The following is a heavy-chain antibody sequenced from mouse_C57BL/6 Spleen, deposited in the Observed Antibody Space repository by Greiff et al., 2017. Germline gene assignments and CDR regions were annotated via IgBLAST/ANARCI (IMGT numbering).Heavy chain of an antibody. Sequence: EVQLQQSGPELVKPGASVKIPCKASGYTFTDYNMDWVKQSHGKSLEWIGDINPNNGGTIYNQKFKGKATLTVDKSSSTAYMELRSLTSEDTAVYYCARSPLDGYYYAMDYWGQGTSVTVSS. CDR3: ARSPLDGYYYAMDY. CDR1: GYTFTDYN. V-gene: IGHV1-18*01. J-gene: IGHJ4*01. CDR2: INPNNGGT. D-gene: IGHD2-3*01.